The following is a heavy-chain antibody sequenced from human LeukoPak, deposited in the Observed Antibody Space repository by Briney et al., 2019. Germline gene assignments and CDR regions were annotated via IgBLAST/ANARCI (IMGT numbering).Heavy chain of an antibody. Sequence: GGSLRPSCAASGFTFSSYAMSWVRQAPGKGLEWVSAISGSGGSTYYADSVKGRFTISRDNSKNTLYLQMNSLRAEDTAVYYCAKDRDSYGDYVFWFDPWGQGTLVTVSS. V-gene: IGHV3-23*01. CDR1: GFTFSSYA. CDR3: AKDRDSYGDYVFWFDP. J-gene: IGHJ5*02. CDR2: ISGSGGST. D-gene: IGHD4-17*01.